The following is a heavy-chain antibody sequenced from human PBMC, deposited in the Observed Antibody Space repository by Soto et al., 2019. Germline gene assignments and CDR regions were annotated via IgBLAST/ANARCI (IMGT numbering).Heavy chain of an antibody. CDR3: ARRRTTSRRIDYYYYYMDV. Sequence: ASVKVSCKASGYTFTSYDINWVRQATGQGLEWMGWMNPNSGNTGYAQKFQGRVTMTRNTSISTAYMELSSLRSEDTAVYYCARRRTTSRRIDYYYYYMDVWGKGTTVTVSS. J-gene: IGHJ6*03. V-gene: IGHV1-8*01. CDR1: GYTFTSYD. D-gene: IGHD4-17*01. CDR2: MNPNSGNT.